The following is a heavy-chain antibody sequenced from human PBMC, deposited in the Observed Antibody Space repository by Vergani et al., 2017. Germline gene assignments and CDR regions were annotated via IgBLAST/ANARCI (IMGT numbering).Heavy chain of an antibody. CDR3: GSERRMWNYGRDYSYMAV. CDR2: IYVRESS. D-gene: IGHD1-7*01. V-gene: IGHV4-61*02. J-gene: IGHJ6*03. Sequence: QVQLQESGPGLEKASKMVSLVCTVSGDSINSNSFYWSWVRQPAGGGLEWIGRIYVRESSNWNTHHNPSLKRRVIMTLDTSKNQFSLKLCFVTAADTGIYYGGSERRMWNYGRDYSYMAVGGKGTTVSVSS. CDR1: GDSINSNSFY.